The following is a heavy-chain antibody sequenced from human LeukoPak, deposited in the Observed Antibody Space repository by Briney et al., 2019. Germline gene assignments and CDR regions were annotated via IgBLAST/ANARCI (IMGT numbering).Heavy chain of an antibody. CDR3: AKDDSNGPQVY. CDR1: GYTFSNYY. D-gene: IGHD3-22*01. CDR2: INPSGGST. Sequence: ASVKVSCKXSGYTFSNYYMHWVRQAPGQGLEWMGIINPSGGSTSYAQKFQGRVTMTRDTSTSTVYMELSSLRSEDTAVYYCAKDDSNGPQVYWGLGSLVTVSS. J-gene: IGHJ4*02. V-gene: IGHV1-46*01.